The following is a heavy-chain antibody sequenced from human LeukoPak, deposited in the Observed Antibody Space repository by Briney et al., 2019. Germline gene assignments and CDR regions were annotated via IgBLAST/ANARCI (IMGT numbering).Heavy chain of an antibody. CDR1: SYTFTSYG. CDR3: ARSHGTTGTTSRYYFDY. CDR2: ISAYNGNT. Sequence: GASVKVSCKASSYTFTSYGISWVRQAPGQGLEWMGWISAYNGNTNYAQKLQGRVTMTTDTSTSTAYMELRSLRSDDTAVYYCARSHGTTGTTSRYYFDYWGQGTLVTVSS. D-gene: IGHD1-1*01. J-gene: IGHJ4*02. V-gene: IGHV1-18*01.